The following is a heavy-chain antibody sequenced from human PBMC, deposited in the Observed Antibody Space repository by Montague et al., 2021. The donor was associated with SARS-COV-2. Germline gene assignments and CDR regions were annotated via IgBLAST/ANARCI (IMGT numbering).Heavy chain of an antibody. CDR3: APIFGTNHFYFDY. D-gene: IGHD1-14*01. CDR2: IKQDGSGK. Sequence: SLRLSCAASGFSFSGYWMSWVRQAPGKGLEWVANIKQDGSGKYYVDSVKGRFTISRDNAKNSLYLQMNSLRAEDTAVYFCAPIFGTNHFYFDYWGQGTLVTVSS. J-gene: IGHJ4*02. CDR1: GFSFSGYW. V-gene: IGHV3-7*01.